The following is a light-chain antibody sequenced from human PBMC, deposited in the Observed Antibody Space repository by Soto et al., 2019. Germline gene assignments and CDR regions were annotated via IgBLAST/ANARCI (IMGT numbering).Light chain of an antibody. V-gene: IGKV3-15*01. Sequence: IVMTQSPATLSVSPGERATLSCRASRSVDSNLAWYQQKSGQAPRLLIYGASTRATGVPARFSGSGSGTEFTLTISSLQSEDFAFYYCQQYNNWPRGFGQGTKVEIK. J-gene: IGKJ1*01. CDR2: GAS. CDR3: QQYNNWPRG. CDR1: RSVDSN.